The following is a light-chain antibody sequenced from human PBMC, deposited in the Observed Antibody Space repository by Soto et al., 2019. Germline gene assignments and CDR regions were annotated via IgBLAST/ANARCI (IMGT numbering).Light chain of an antibody. CDR1: QSVNNY. V-gene: IGKV3D-20*02. J-gene: IGKJ5*01. Sequence: EIVLTQSPGTLSLSPGERATLSCRASQSVNNYLAWYLQKPGQAPRLLIYDASSRATGIPDRFSGGGSGTDFTLTISRLEPEDSAVYYCQQRHMWPITFGQGTRLEIK. CDR2: DAS. CDR3: QQRHMWPIT.